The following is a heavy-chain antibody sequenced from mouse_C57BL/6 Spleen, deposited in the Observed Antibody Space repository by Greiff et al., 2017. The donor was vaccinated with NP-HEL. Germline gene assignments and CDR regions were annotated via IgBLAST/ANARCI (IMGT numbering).Heavy chain of an antibody. J-gene: IGHJ1*03. CDR3: ARAYSSSYGYFDV. V-gene: IGHV5-15*01. CDR2: ISNLAYSI. D-gene: IGHD1-1*01. Sequence: EVMLVESGGGLVQPGGSLKLSCAASGFTFSDYGMAWVRQAPRKGPEWVAFISNLAYSIYYAATVTGRFTISRENAKNTLYLEMSSLRSEDTAMYYCARAYSSSYGYFDVWGTGTTVTVSS. CDR1: GFTFSDYG.